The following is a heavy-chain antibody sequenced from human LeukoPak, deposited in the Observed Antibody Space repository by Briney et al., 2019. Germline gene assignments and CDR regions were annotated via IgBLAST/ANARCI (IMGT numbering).Heavy chain of an antibody. CDR1: GFTFSSYS. J-gene: IGHJ4*02. D-gene: IGHD2-2*02. CDR3: ARDLLVVPAAILGY. Sequence: GGSLRLSCAASGFTFSSYSMNWVRQAPGKGLEWVSSISSSSSYIYYADSVKGRFTISRDNAKNSLYLQMNSLRAEDTAAYYCARDLLVVPAAILGYWGQGTLVTVSS. CDR2: ISSSSSYI. V-gene: IGHV3-21*01.